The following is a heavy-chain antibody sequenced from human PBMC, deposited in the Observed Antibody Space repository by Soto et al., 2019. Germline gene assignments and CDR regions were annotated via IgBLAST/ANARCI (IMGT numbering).Heavy chain of an antibody. J-gene: IGHJ4*02. V-gene: IGHV1-8*01. D-gene: IGHD2-2*01. CDR1: GYTFTSYD. Sequence: QVQLVQSWAEVKKPGASVKVSCKASGYTFTSYDINWVRQATGQGLEWMGWMNPNSGNTGYAQKFQGRVTMTSNTSISTAYMELSSLRSEDTAVYYCARRTGYCSSTSCYFSFDYWGQGTLVTVSS. CDR3: ARRTGYCSSTSCYFSFDY. CDR2: MNPNSGNT.